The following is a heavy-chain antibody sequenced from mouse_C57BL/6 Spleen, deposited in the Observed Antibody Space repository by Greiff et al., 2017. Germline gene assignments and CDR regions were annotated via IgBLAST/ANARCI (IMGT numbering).Heavy chain of an antibody. J-gene: IGHJ1*03. V-gene: IGHV5-16*01. D-gene: IGHD1-1*01. CDR2: INYDGSST. Sequence: EVHLVESEGGLVQPGSSMKLSCTASGFTFSDYYMAWVRQVPEKGLEWVANINYDGSSTYYLDSLKSRFIISRDNAKNILYLQMSSLKSEDTATYYCARDLNDYGSRACWYFDVWGTGTTVTVSS. CDR1: GFTFSDYY. CDR3: ARDLNDYGSRACWYFDV.